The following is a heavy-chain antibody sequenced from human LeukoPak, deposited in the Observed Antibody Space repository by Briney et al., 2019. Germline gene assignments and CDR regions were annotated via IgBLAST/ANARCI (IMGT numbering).Heavy chain of an antibody. V-gene: IGHV3-43*02. D-gene: IGHD5-12*01. CDR1: GFXFNDYA. CDR2: ISGDGGST. J-gene: IGHJ5*01. Sequence: GGSLRLSCTASGFXFNDYAIHWVRQAPGKGLQWVSLISGDGGSTFYADSVRGRFTISRDNSKNSLYLQMSGLRTEDTAIYYCAKDSATITGSYSYNWFDFWGQGNLVTVSS. CDR3: AKDSATITGSYSYNWFDF.